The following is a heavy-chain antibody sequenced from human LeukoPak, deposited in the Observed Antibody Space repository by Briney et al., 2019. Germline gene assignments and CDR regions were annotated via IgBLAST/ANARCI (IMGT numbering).Heavy chain of an antibody. J-gene: IGHJ4*02. CDR3: ARSGSNRFDY. V-gene: IGHV3-23*01. D-gene: IGHD5-24*01. CDR2: ISGSVGNT. Sequence: GGSLRLSRAASGFTFTSYAMSWVRQAPGKGLEWVSGISGSVGNTYYTDSVKGRFTISRDNSKNTLFLQMNSLRAEDTAVYYCARSGSNRFDYWGRGTLVTVSS. CDR1: GFTFTSYA.